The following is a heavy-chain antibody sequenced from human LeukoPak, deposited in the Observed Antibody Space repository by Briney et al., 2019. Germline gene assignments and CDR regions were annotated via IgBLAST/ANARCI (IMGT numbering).Heavy chain of an antibody. CDR2: IYSGGST. CDR1: GFTISSNY. D-gene: IGHD3-22*01. CDR3: AREPYYDSSVDY. J-gene: IGHJ4*02. V-gene: IGHV3-66*02. Sequence: GGSLRLSCAASGFTISSNYMSWVRQAPGKGLERVSVIYSGGSTYYADSVKGRFTISRDNSKNTLYLQMNSLRAEDTAVYYCAREPYYDSSVDYWGQGTLVTVSS.